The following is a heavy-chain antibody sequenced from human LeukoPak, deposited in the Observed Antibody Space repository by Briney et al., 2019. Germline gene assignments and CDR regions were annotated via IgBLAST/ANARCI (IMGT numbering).Heavy chain of an antibody. J-gene: IGHJ3*02. D-gene: IGHD3-10*01. CDR3: AREMPEVLLWFGELGRDAFDI. V-gene: IGHV1-2*02. CDR1: GYTFTGYY. Sequence: ASLKVSCKASGYTFTGYYMHWVRQAPGQGLEWMGWINPNSGGTNYAQKFQGRVTMTRDTSISTAYMELSRLRSDDTAVYYCAREMPEVLLWFGELGRDAFDIWGQGTMVTVSS. CDR2: INPNSGGT.